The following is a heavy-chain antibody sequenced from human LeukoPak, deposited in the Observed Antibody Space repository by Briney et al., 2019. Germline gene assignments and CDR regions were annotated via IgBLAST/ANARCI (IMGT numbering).Heavy chain of an antibody. Sequence: PGRSLRLSCAASGYTFSSYGMHWVRQAPGKGLEWVAVIWYDGSNKYYADSVKGRFTISRDNSENTLYLQMNSLRAEDTAVYYCARDDVAVTGALDFWGQGTLVTVSS. CDR2: IWYDGSNK. V-gene: IGHV3-33*01. CDR1: GYTFSSYG. J-gene: IGHJ4*02. CDR3: ARDDVAVTGALDF. D-gene: IGHD6-19*01.